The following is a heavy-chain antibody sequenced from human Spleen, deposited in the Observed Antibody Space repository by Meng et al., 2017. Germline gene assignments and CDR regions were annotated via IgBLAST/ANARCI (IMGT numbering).Heavy chain of an antibody. J-gene: IGHJ4*02. CDR3: TRGSSGSYY. D-gene: IGHD6-19*01. V-gene: IGHV3-13*01. CDR2: IGTAGDT. Sequence: GESLKISCAASGFTFSSYDMHWVRQATGKGLEWVSAIGTAGDTYYPGSVKGRFTISRDNAKNSLYLQMNSLRVEDTAVYYCTRGSSGSYYWGQGTLVTVSS. CDR1: GFTFSSYD.